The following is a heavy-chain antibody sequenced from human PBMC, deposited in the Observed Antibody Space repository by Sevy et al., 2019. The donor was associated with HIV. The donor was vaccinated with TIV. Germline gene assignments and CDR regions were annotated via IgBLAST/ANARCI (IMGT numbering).Heavy chain of an antibody. CDR2: INPNSGGT. CDR1: GYTFTGYY. Sequence: ASVKVSCKASGYTFTGYYMHWVRQAPGQGLEWKGWINPNSGGTNYAQKFQGRVTMTRDTSISTAYMELSRLRSDDTAVYYCARELMYSRCFDYWGQGTLVTVSS. J-gene: IGHJ4*02. D-gene: IGHD6-13*01. CDR3: ARELMYSRCFDY. V-gene: IGHV1-2*02.